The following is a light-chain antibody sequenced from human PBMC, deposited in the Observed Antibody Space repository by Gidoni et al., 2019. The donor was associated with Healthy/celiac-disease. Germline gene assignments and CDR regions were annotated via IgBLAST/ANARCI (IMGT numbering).Light chain of an antibody. J-gene: IGKJ5*01. V-gene: IGKV1-39*01. CDR1: QRISSY. Sequence: DIQMTQSPSSLSASVGDRVTITCRASQRISSYLHWYQHKPVKAPTLLIYAASSLQSWVPSRLSGSGSGIDFTFIISSLKPEDCSNYYCKQSYSTLQIPFGQGTRREIK. CDR3: KQSYSTLQIP. CDR2: AAS.